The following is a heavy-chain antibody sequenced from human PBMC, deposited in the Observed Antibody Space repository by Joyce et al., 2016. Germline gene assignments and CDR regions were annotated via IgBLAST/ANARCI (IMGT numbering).Heavy chain of an antibody. Sequence: QVQLQQSGPGLVKPSQILPLTCAISGDFVSSNSAAWNWIRRSPSRGLEWLGRTFYRSKWYNDYAVSVRSRISINPDTSKNLFSLHLNSVTPEDTAVYYCARDAGFGLDALDIWGQGTMVTVSS. V-gene: IGHV6-1*01. CDR2: TFYRSKWYN. J-gene: IGHJ3*02. CDR3: ARDAGFGLDALDI. D-gene: IGHD3/OR15-3a*01. CDR1: GDFVSSNSAA.